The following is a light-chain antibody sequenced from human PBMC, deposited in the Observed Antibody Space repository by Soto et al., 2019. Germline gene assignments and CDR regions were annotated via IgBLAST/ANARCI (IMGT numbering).Light chain of an antibody. J-gene: IGKJ3*01. CDR1: QDISPY. CDR3: QQYDNLPTT. V-gene: IGKV1-33*01. CDR2: DAS. Sequence: IQMTQSPSSLSASVGDRVTITCQASQDISPYLNWYQQKPGKAPKLLIYDASNLETGVPSRFSGSGAGTDFTFTISRLQPDAIATDYFQQYDNLPTTFGPGTKVDLK.